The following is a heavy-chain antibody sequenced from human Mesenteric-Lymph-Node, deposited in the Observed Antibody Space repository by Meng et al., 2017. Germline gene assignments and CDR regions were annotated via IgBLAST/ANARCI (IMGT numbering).Heavy chain of an antibody. D-gene: IGHD3-22*01. J-gene: IGHJ4*02. CDR1: GFSFKNAW. Sequence: GGSLRLSCAASGFSFKNAWMNWVRQAPGKGLEWVGRIKSRGNGETTEFAAPVTGRFTISRDDPKNTLYLQMNSLKTEDTAVYYCTIDDSSGYYYGPFDYWGQGTLVTVSS. CDR2: IKSRGNGETT. V-gene: IGHV3-15*01. CDR3: TIDDSSGYYYGPFDY.